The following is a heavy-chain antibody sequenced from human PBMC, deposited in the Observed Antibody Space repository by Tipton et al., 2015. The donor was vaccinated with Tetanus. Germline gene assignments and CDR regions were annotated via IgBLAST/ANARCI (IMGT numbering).Heavy chain of an antibody. CDR2: FYNGDTT. J-gene: IGHJ5*02. D-gene: IGHD3-10*01. CDR3: ARASVTILRGVMIRGTGWFDP. CDR1: GGSLTGSLYY. Sequence: TLSLTCTVSGGSLTGSLYYWGWIRQPPGKGLEWIGNFYNGDTTHYNVSLKGRVTISVDTSKHQFSLKLTSVTAADTAVYFCARASVTILRGVMIRGTGWFDPWGQGTLVTVSS. V-gene: IGHV4-39*07.